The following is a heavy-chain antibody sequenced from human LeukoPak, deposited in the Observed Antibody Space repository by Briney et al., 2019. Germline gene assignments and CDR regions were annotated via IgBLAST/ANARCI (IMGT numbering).Heavy chain of an antibody. CDR2: ISGYNDKT. V-gene: IGHV1-18*01. J-gene: IGHJ5*02. Sequence: EASVRLSCKASGYTFNTYGITWVRQAPGQGLEWMGWISGYNDKTKYAQKLQDRVTMTTDTSTTTAYMELRSLTSDDTAVYYCARAGAVVDNWFDPWGQGTLVTVSS. CDR1: GYTFNTYG. CDR3: ARAGAVVDNWFDP. D-gene: IGHD2-15*01.